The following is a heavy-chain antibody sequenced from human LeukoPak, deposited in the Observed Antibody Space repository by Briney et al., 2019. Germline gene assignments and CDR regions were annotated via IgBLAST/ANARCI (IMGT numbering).Heavy chain of an antibody. CDR1: GSSISSSNW. D-gene: IGHD3-22*01. CDR3: ARGCGSGYYYVGYYFDY. J-gene: IGHJ4*02. V-gene: IGHV4-4*02. CDR2: IYHSGST. Sequence: SETLSLTCAVSGSSISSSNWWSWVRQPPGKGLEWIGEIYHSGSTNYNPPLKSRVTISVDKSKNQFSLKLSSVTAADTAVYYCARGCGSGYYYVGYYFDYWGQGTLVTVSS.